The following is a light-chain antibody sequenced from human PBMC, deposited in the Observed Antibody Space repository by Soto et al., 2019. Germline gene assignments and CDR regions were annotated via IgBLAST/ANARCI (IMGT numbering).Light chain of an antibody. CDR1: QGIHNY. CDR3: QHYYNYPWT. Sequence: AVLLTQSPSSLSASTGDRATITCRASQGIHNYLAWYQQVPGKAPKLLLYAASILQTGVPSRFSGSGSGTEFTLTIDSLQSEDFATYYCQHYYNYPWTFGQGTKVE. J-gene: IGKJ1*01. CDR2: AAS. V-gene: IGKV1-8*01.